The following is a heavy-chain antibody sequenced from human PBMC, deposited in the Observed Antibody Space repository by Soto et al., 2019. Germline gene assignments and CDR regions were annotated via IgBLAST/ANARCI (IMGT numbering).Heavy chain of an antibody. CDR2: ISGSGDST. V-gene: IGHV3-23*01. Sequence: EVQLLESGGGLVQPGGSLRLSCAASGFTFSSYAMSWVRQAPGKGLEWVSVISGSGDSTYYADSVRGRFTISRVNSKNTLYLQTNSLRAEDTAVYYCAKDRDGAAAGPTKFYGMDVWGQGTTVTVSS. CDR3: AKDRDGAAAGPTKFYGMDV. CDR1: GFTFSSYA. D-gene: IGHD6-13*01. J-gene: IGHJ6*02.